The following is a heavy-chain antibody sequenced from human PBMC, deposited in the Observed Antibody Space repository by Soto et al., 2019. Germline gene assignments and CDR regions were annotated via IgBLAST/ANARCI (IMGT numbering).Heavy chain of an antibody. J-gene: IGHJ4*02. Sequence: ETLSLTCTVSGGSVTNSSYYWGWIRQSPGKGLEWIGSVYYRGRSYSKSSVKSRVTISVDTSKNQFSLNFNSVTASDTALYYCVSQRTTVLTQAYFDYWGPGALGTVSA. V-gene: IGHV4-39*01. CDR2: VYYRGRS. CDR3: VSQRTTVLTQAYFDY. CDR1: GGSVTNSSYY. D-gene: IGHD4-17*01.